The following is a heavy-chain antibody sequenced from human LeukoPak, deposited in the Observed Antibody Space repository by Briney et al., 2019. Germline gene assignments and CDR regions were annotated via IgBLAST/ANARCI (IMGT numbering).Heavy chain of an antibody. CDR3: AKDHVTSSSWFHDY. CDR2: ISYDGINK. J-gene: IGHJ4*02. CDR1: GFNFSTYG. Sequence: PGGSLRLSCAASGFNFSTYGMHWVRQAPGKGLEWVAVISYDGINKYYADSVKGRFTISRDNSKNMLYLQMSSLRAEDTAVYYCAKDHVTSSSWFHDYWGQGTLVTVSS. D-gene: IGHD6-13*01. V-gene: IGHV3-30*18.